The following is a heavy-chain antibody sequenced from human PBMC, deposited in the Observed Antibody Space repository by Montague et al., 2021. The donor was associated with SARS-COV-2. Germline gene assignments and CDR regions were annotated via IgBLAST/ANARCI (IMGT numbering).Heavy chain of an antibody. CDR1: GGSFSDYY. J-gene: IGHJ4*02. CDR3: ARGRQHFNMVVVVMTGGEYYFDS. V-gene: IGHV4-34*01. CDR2: INHRGTS. Sequence: SETLSLTCAVYGGSFSDYYWSWIRQPPGKGLEWMGEINHRGTSNYNPSLKGRVSISVDTSKNQFSLYLRSVTAADTAVYFCARGRQHFNMVVVVMTGGEYYFDSWGQGTLVTVSS. D-gene: IGHD3-22*01.